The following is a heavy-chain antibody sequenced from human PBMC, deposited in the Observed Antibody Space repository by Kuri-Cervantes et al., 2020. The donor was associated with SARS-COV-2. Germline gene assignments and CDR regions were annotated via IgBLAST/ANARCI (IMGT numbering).Heavy chain of an antibody. J-gene: IGHJ6*04. D-gene: IGHD2-2*01. V-gene: IGHV4-4*07. CDR2: IYTSGST. CDR3: ARGPVPAAMTDV. Sequence: SETLSLTCTVSGGSISSYYWSWIRQPAGKGLEWIGRIYTSGSTNYNPSLKSRVTISVDTSKNQFSLKLSSVTAADTAVYYCARGPVPAAMTDVWGKGTTVTVSS. CDR1: GGSISSYY.